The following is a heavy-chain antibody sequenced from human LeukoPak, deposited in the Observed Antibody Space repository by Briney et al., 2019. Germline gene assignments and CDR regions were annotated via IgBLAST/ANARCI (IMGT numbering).Heavy chain of an antibody. D-gene: IGHD6-13*01. J-gene: IGHJ5*02. V-gene: IGHV4-34*01. Sequence: PSETLSLTCAVYGGSFSGYYWSWIRQPPGKGLEWIGEINHSGSTNYNPSLKSRVTISVDTSKNQFSLKLSSGTAADTAVYYCARQGRYSSSWSNWFDPWGQGTLVTVSS. CDR2: INHSGST. CDR1: GGSFSGYY. CDR3: ARQGRYSSSWSNWFDP.